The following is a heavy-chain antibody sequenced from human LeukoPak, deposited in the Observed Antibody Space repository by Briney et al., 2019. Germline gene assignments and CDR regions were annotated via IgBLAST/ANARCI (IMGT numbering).Heavy chain of an antibody. D-gene: IGHD4-23*01. CDR3: AREMTTVAIAFDY. CDR1: GFTFSSYS. CDR2: ISSSSNYI. J-gene: IGHJ4*02. V-gene: IGHV3-21*01. Sequence: GGSLRLSCAASGFTFSSYSMNWVRQAPGKGLEWVSSISSSSNYIYYADSVKGRFTISRDNAKNSLYLQMNSLRAEDTAVYYCAREMTTVAIAFDYWGQGTLVTVSS.